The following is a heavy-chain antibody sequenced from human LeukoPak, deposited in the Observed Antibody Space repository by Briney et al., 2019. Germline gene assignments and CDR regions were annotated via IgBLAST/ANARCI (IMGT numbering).Heavy chain of an antibody. CDR2: IYYSGST. CDR1: GGSISSSSYY. Sequence: SETLPLTCTASGGSISSSSYYWGWIRQPPGKGLEWIGSIYYSGSTYYNPSLKSRVTISVDTSKNQFSLKLSSVTAADTAVYYCATSPLDYWGQGTLVTVSS. V-gene: IGHV4-39*01. J-gene: IGHJ4*02. CDR3: ATSPLDY.